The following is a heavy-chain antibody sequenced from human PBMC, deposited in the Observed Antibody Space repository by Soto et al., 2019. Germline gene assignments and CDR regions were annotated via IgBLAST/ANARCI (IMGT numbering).Heavy chain of an antibody. D-gene: IGHD1-1*01. CDR2: IIPILGIA. V-gene: IGHV1-69*02. CDR3: GRGTTSEYYYYYYMDV. Sequence: QVQLVQSGAEVKKPGSSVKVSCKASGGTFSSYTISWVRQAPGQGLEWMGRIIPILGIANYAQKFQGRVTMTADKSTSTAYMELSSMRSEDTAVYYCGRGTTSEYYYYYYMDVWGKGTTVTVSS. J-gene: IGHJ6*03. CDR1: GGTFSSYT.